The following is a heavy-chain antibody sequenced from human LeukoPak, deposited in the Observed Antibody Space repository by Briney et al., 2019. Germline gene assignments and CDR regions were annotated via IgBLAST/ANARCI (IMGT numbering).Heavy chain of an antibody. V-gene: IGHV4-39*02. CDR2: IYYSGST. Sequence: PSETLSLTGTVSGGSISSSSYYGGGSRQPPGKGLEGIGSIYYSGSTYDNPSLNSRVTISVNTSKKHCSLNLNSVIAAGTTVYYCARDVGALYWPFDYWGQGTLVTVSS. D-gene: IGHD3-3*01. CDR1: GGSISSSSYY. J-gene: IGHJ4*02. CDR3: ARDVGALYWPFDY.